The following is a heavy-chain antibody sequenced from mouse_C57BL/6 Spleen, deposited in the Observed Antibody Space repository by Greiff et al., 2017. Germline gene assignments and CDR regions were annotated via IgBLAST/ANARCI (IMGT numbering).Heavy chain of an antibody. Sequence: VHVKQSGAELVRPGASVKLSCTASGFNIKDYYMHWVKQRPEQGLEWIGRIDPEDGDTEYAPKFQGKATMTADTSSNTAYLQLSSLTSEDTAVYYCTLGSSLFDYWGQGTTLTVSS. CDR1: GFNIKDYY. V-gene: IGHV14-1*01. CDR2: IDPEDGDT. CDR3: TLGSSLFDY. D-gene: IGHD1-1*01. J-gene: IGHJ2*01.